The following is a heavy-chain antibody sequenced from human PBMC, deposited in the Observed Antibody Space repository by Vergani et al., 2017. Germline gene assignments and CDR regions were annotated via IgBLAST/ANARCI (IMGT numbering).Heavy chain of an antibody. D-gene: IGHD2-2*01. J-gene: IGHJ6*03. V-gene: IGHV4-34*01. CDR2: INHSGST. Sequence: QVQLQQWGAGLLKPSETLSLTCAVYGGSFSGYYWSWIRQPPGKGLEWIGEINHSGSTNYNPSLKSRVTILVDTSKNQFSLKLSSVTAADTAVYYCARGRCSSTSCYRYYMDVWGKGTTVTVSS. CDR3: ARGRCSSTSCYRYYMDV. CDR1: GGSFSGYY.